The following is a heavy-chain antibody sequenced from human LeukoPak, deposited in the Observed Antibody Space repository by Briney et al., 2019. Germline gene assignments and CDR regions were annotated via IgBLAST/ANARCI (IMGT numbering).Heavy chain of an antibody. CDR2: LNWNGGST. V-gene: IGHV3-20*04. D-gene: IGHD4-17*01. CDR3: ARHLYGDYVGEGDY. CDR1: GFTFDDYG. Sequence: GGTLRFSGAASGFTFDDYGMSWVPQAPGKGLEWVSGLNWNGGSTGYADSEKGRFTISRDNAKNSVYLQMNSLRAEDTALYYCARHLYGDYVGEGDYWGQGTLVTVSS. J-gene: IGHJ4*02.